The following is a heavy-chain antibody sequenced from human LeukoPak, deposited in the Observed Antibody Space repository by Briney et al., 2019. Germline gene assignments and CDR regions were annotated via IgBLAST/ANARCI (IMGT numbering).Heavy chain of an antibody. Sequence: GGSLRLSCAASGFTFITYGMHWVRQVPGMGLEWLAFIHYDGSKNYYADSVKGRFTISRGNSKNTLYLQMSSLRPEDTAVYYCAKAHTASLSRGYLGYWGQGTLVTVSS. V-gene: IGHV3-30*02. CDR1: GFTFITYG. J-gene: IGHJ4*02. D-gene: IGHD3-16*01. CDR3: AKAHTASLSRGYLGY. CDR2: IHYDGSKN.